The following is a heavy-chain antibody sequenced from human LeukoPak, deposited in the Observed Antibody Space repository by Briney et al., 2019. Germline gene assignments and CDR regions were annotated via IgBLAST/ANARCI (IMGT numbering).Heavy chain of an antibody. J-gene: IGHJ4*02. CDR1: GYTFTGYY. CDR2: INPNSGGT. D-gene: IGHD3-3*01. V-gene: IGHV1-2*02. Sequence: GASVKVSCKASGYTFTGYYMHWVRQAPGQGLEWMGWINPNSGGTNYAQKFQGRVTMTRDTSISTAYMELSRLRSDDTAVYYCARYDFWSGYYLFDYWGQGTLVTVSS. CDR3: ARYDFWSGYYLFDY.